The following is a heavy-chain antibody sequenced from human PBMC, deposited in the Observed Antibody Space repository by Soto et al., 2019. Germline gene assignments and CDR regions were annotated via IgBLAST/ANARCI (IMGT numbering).Heavy chain of an antibody. CDR1: GFNFPGYS. CDR3: ARDQSQGQMLLPYFDY. D-gene: IGHD3-10*02. CDR2: ISSGSHFI. V-gene: IGHV3-21*04. J-gene: IGHJ4*02. Sequence: VQLVESGGGLVKPGGSLRLSCAASGFNFPGYSMNWVRQAPGKGLEWVASISSGSHFIYYADSVRGRFTISRDNARVSLLLQMNSLRAGDTGVYFCARDQSQGQMLLPYFDYWGQGTLVTVSS.